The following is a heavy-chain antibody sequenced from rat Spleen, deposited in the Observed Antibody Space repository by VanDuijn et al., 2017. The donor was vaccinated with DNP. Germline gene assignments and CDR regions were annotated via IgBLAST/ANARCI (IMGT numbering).Heavy chain of an antibody. Sequence: EVQLVESGGGLVQPGRSMKLSCAASGFTFSNYGMAWVRQAPNKGLEWVATISTSDSRTYYPDSVKGRFTISRDNAKSNLYLQMNSLKSEDTATYYCASTVVTLFDYWGQGVMVTVSS. J-gene: IGHJ2*01. CDR2: ISTSDSRT. V-gene: IGHV5-25*01. CDR3: ASTVVTLFDY. D-gene: IGHD1-1*01. CDR1: GFTFSNYG.